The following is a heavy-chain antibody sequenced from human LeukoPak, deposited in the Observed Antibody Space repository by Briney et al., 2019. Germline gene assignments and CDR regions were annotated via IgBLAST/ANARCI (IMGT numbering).Heavy chain of an antibody. CDR2: IYYSGST. J-gene: IGHJ3*02. D-gene: IGHD1-26*01. CDR3: ARGPVGGATYYDGDAFDI. CDR1: SGSISSNNSY. V-gene: IGHV4-39*07. Sequence: SETLSLTCTVSSGSISSNNSYWGWIRQPPGKGLEWIGSIYYSGSTYYNPSLKSRVTISVDTSKNQFSLKLSSVTAVDTAVYYCARGPVGGATYYDGDAFDIWGQGTMVTVSS.